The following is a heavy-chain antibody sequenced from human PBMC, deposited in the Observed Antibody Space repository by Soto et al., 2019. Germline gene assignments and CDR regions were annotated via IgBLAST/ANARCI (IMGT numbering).Heavy chain of an antibody. CDR1: GFTFSSYW. CDR2: IKQDGSEK. Sequence: GGSLRLSCAASGFTFSSYWMSWVRQAPGKGLEWVANIKQDGSEKYYVDSVKGRFTISRDNAKNSLYLQMNSLRAEDTAVYYCARDTIFGVVIIHDDYYYGMDVWGQGTTVTVSS. V-gene: IGHV3-7*05. CDR3: ARDTIFGVVIIHDDYYYGMDV. D-gene: IGHD3-3*01. J-gene: IGHJ6*02.